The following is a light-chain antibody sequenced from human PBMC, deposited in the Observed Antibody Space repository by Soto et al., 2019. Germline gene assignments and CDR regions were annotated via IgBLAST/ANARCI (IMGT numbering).Light chain of an antibody. CDR3: AAWDDSLNAVV. J-gene: IGLJ2*01. CDR1: SSNIGSNT. Sequence: QSVLTQTPSASGTPGQRVTISCSGSSSNIGSNTVNWYQQLPGTAPKLLIYSNNQRPSGVPDRFSGSKSGTSASLAISGHQSEDEADYYCAAWDDSLNAVVFGGGTKVTVL. CDR2: SNN. V-gene: IGLV1-44*01.